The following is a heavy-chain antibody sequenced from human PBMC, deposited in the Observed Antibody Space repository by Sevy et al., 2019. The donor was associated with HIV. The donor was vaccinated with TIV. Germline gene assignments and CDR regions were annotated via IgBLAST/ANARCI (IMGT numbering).Heavy chain of an antibody. CDR3: ARDGGYSIKWYPLY. J-gene: IGHJ4*01. CDR2: ISYGGTET. Sequence: GGSLRLSCAASGFAFSSHAMHWVRQAPGKGLEWVAVISYGGTETFYAASVEGRFTISRDNSKGMLSLQINSLRPEDTAEYYCARDGGYSIKWYPLYWGHGTLVTVSS. D-gene: IGHD6-13*01. CDR1: GFAFSSHA. V-gene: IGHV3-30-3*01.